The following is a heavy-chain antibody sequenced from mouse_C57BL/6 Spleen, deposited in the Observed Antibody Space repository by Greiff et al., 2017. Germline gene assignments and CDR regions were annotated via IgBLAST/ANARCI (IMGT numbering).Heavy chain of an antibody. CDR2: IYPGDGDT. V-gene: IGHV1-82*01. Sequence: QVQLQQPGAELVRPGASVKISCKASGYAFSSSWMNWVKQRPGKGLEWIGRIYPGDGDTNYNGKFKGKATLTADKSSSTAYMQLSSLTSEDSAVYFCARRRANYYGSSYDAMDYWGQGTSVTVSS. CDR1: GYAFSSSW. D-gene: IGHD1-1*01. J-gene: IGHJ4*01. CDR3: ARRRANYYGSSYDAMDY.